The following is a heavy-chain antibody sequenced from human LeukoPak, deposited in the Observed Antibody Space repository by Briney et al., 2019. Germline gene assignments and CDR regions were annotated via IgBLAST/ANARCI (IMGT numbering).Heavy chain of an antibody. V-gene: IGHV3-21*01. J-gene: IGHJ5*02. CDR1: GFTFSTYA. CDR2: ISTSSSCI. Sequence: GGSLRLSCAASGFTFSTYAMNWVRQAPGKGLEWVSSISTSSSCIYYADSVKGRFTISRDNAKNSLYLQMNSLRAEDSAVYYCARDQYCSTTSCYTLNWFDPWGQGTLVTVSS. CDR3: ARDQYCSTTSCYTLNWFDP. D-gene: IGHD2-2*02.